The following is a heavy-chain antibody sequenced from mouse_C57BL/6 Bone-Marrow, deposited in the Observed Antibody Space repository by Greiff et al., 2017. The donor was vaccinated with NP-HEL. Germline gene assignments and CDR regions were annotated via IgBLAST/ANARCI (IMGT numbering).Heavy chain of an antibody. D-gene: IGHD2-5*01. J-gene: IGHJ3*01. CDR1: GYTFTDHT. V-gene: IGHV1-78*01. CDR2: IYPRDGST. Sequence: VKLMESDAELVKPGASVKISCKVSGYTFTDHTIHWMKQRPEQGLEWIGYIYPRDGSTKYNEKFKGKATLTADKSSSTAYMQLNSLTSEDSAVYFCANPCYSNPDWFAYWGQGTLVTVSA. CDR3: ANPCYSNPDWFAY.